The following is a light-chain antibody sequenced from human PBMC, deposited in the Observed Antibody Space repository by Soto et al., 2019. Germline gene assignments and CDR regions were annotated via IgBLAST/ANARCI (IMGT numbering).Light chain of an antibody. J-gene: IGKJ5*01. CDR2: DIS. CDR3: QQFETYPLT. CDR1: QGIYSA. Sequence: AIQLTQSPSSLSASVGDRVTITCRASQGIYSAFAWYQQKPGKVPKLLIYDISSLQSGVPSRFNGSGSGTDFTLTISSLQPEDFATYYCQQFETYPLTFGQGTRLEIK. V-gene: IGKV1-13*02.